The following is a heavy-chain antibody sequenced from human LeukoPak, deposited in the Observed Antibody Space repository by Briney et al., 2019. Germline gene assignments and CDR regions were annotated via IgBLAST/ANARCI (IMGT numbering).Heavy chain of an antibody. CDR3: ARDRDSRDYVMGGMDV. J-gene: IGHJ6*02. Sequence: GRSLRLSCAASGFTFSSYGMHWVRQAPGKGLEWVAVIWYDGSNKYYADSVKGRFTISRDNSKNTLYLQMNSLRAEDTAVYYCARDRDSRDYVMGGMDVWGQGTTVTVSS. D-gene: IGHD4-17*01. CDR2: IWYDGSNK. V-gene: IGHV3-33*01. CDR1: GFTFSSYG.